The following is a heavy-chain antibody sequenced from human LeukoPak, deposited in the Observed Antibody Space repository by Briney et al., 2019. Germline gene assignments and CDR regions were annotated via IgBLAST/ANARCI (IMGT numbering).Heavy chain of an antibody. V-gene: IGHV4-59*12. CDR2: IYYSGST. CDR1: GGSISSYY. CDR3: ARVPPNYYDSSGYNAFDI. J-gene: IGHJ3*02. Sequence: SETLSLTCTVSGGSISSYYWSWIRQPPGKGLEWIGYIYYSGSTNYNPSLKSRVTMSVDTSKNQFSLKLSSVTAADTAVYYCARVPPNYYDSSGYNAFDIWGQGTMVTVSS. D-gene: IGHD3-22*01.